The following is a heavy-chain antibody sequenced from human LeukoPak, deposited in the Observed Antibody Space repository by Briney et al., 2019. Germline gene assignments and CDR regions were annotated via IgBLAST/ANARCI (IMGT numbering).Heavy chain of an antibody. CDR3: ASGHSMVYGSFAY. CDR1: GGSISRYY. CDR2: IYYSGST. D-gene: IGHD2-8*01. Sequence: PSETLSLTCTVSGGSISRYYWSWIRQPPGKGLEWIGYIYYSGSTNYNPSLKSRVTISVDTSKNQFSLKLSSVTAADTAVYYCASGHSMVYGSFAYWGQGTLVTVSS. J-gene: IGHJ4*02. V-gene: IGHV4-59*01.